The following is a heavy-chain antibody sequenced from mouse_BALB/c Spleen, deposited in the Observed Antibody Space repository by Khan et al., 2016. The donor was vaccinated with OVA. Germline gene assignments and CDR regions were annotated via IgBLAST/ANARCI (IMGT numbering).Heavy chain of an antibody. J-gene: IGHJ2*01. Sequence: QIQLVQSGPELKKPGETVKISCKAFGYTFKDYVMNWVKQSPGEGLKWMGWMNTYTGEPTYADDFEGRFAFSLDTSANTAYLQISSLKDEDTASYFFVRVHGGYWGQGTALTVSS. CDR3: VRVHGGY. CDR1: GYTFKDYV. CDR2: MNTYTGEP. V-gene: IGHV9-3-1*01.